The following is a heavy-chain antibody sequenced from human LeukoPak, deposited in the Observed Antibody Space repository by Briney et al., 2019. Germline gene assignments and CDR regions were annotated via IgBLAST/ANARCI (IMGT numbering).Heavy chain of an antibody. Sequence: SETLSLTCTVFGGSVSTSTSYWVWIRQPPGKGLEWIGNIYYSGSTDYNSSLRSRVTISVDTSQYQFSLKLGSVTAADTAVYYCARHGSGRYYYYMDVWGTGTTVTVSS. J-gene: IGHJ6*03. CDR1: GGSVSTSTSY. D-gene: IGHD3-10*01. CDR3: ARHGSGRYYYYMDV. CDR2: IYYSGST. V-gene: IGHV4-39*01.